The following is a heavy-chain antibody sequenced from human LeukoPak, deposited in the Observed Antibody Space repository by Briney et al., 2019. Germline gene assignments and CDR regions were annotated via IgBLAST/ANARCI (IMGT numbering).Heavy chain of an antibody. V-gene: IGHV4-34*01. CDR2: INHSGST. J-gene: IGHJ4*02. Sequence: SETLSLTCAVYGGTFSGYYWSWIRQPPGKGLEWIGEINHSGSTNYNPSLKSRVTISVDTSKNQFSLKLSSVTAADTAVYYCARGRVRSFGVVIPFFDYWGQGTLVTVSS. D-gene: IGHD3-3*01. CDR1: GGTFSGYY. CDR3: ARGRVRSFGVVIPFFDY.